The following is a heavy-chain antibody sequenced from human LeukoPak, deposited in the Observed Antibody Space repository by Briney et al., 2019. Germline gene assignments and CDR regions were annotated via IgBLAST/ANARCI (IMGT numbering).Heavy chain of an antibody. CDR2: IYYSGST. J-gene: IGHJ4*02. CDR3: ARGGVYMAAGTFDY. D-gene: IGHD6-13*01. CDR1: GGSISSYY. Sequence: PSETLSLTCTVSGGSISSYYWSWIRQPPGKGLEWIGYIYYSGSTNYNPSLKSRVTISVDTSKNQFSLKLSSVTAADTAVYYCARGGVYMAAGTFDYWGQGTLVTVSS. V-gene: IGHV4-59*12.